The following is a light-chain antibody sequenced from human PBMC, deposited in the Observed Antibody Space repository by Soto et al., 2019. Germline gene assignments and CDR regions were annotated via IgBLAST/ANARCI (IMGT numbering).Light chain of an antibody. CDR2: AAS. V-gene: IGKV1-8*01. Sequence: AIRMTQSPSALSSSTGSRFTLTFRASQGISIYLAWYQQKPVKANKILIYAASTLQSGVPSRFSGSGSGTDFTLTLRSMQPEDFATYYCKKFKSYQLNFGGGTKVDIK. CDR3: KKFKSYQLN. J-gene: IGKJ4*01. CDR1: QGISIY.